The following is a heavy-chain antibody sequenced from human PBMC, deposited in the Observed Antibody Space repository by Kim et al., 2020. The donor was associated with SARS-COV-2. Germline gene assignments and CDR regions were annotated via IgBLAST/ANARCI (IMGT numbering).Heavy chain of an antibody. CDR2: IRSKSNNYAT. J-gene: IGHJ3*02. CDR3: TRVPSCSNSWWDAFDI. Sequence: GGSLRLSCAASGFTFSGSAMHWVRQASGKGLEWVGRIRSKSNNYATAYAASVKGRFTISRDDSKNTAYLQMNSLKSEDTAVYYCTRVPSCSNSWWDAFDISGQGTMVTVSS. V-gene: IGHV3-73*01. CDR1: GFTFSGSA. D-gene: IGHD6-13*01.